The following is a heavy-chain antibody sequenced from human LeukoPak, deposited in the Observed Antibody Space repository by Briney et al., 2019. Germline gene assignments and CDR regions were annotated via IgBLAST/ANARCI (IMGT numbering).Heavy chain of an antibody. CDR3: ARDWGNWNYDY. CDR1: GLTFSSYS. D-gene: IGHD1-7*01. V-gene: IGHV3-23*01. Sequence: PGGSLRLSCVVSGLTFSSYSMTWVRQAPGKGLEWVSGISASGGETWYPDSVKGRFTISRDNSKNTLYLQMNNLRAEDTAVYYCARDWGNWNYDYWGQGSLVTVSS. J-gene: IGHJ4*02. CDR2: ISASGGET.